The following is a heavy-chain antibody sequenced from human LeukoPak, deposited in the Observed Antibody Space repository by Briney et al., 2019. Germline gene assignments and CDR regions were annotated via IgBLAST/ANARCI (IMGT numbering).Heavy chain of an antibody. D-gene: IGHD3-3*01. CDR2: ISSSGSTI. Sequence: GGSLRLSCAASGFTFSDYYVSWIRQAPGKGLEWVSYISSSGSTIYYADSVKGRFTISRDNAKNSLYLQMNSLRAEDTAVYYCARDQGFSYYYYYMDVWGKGTTVTVSS. V-gene: IGHV3-11*04. CDR3: ARDQGFSYYYYYMDV. J-gene: IGHJ6*03. CDR1: GFTFSDYY.